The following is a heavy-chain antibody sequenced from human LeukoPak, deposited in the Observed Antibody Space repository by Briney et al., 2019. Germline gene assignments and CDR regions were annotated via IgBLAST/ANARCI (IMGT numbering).Heavy chain of an antibody. D-gene: IGHD2-15*01. J-gene: IGHJ4*02. CDR1: GGTFSSYA. CDR3: ARGYCSGGSCLPFDC. V-gene: IGHV1-69*01. Sequence: SVKVSCKASGGTFSSYAISWVRQAPGQGLEWMGGIIPIFGTANYAQKFQGRVTITADESTSTAYMELSSLRSEDTAVYYCARGYCSGGSCLPFDCWGQGTLVTVSS. CDR2: IIPIFGTA.